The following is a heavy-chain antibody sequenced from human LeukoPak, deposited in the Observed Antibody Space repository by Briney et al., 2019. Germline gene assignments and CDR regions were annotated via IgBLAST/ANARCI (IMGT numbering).Heavy chain of an antibody. CDR1: GGSISSGGYY. J-gene: IGHJ4*02. D-gene: IGHD4-17*01. V-gene: IGHV4-30-2*01. Sequence: PSQTLSLTCTVSGGSISSGGYYWSWIRQHPGKGLEWIGYIYHSGSTYYNPSLKSRVTISVDRSKNQFSLKLSSVTAADTAVYYCARGFYDYGDFYFDYWGQGTLVTVSS. CDR3: ARGFYDYGDFYFDY. CDR2: IYHSGST.